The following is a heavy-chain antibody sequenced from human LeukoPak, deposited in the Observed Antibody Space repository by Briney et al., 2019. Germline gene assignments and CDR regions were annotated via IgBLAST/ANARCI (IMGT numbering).Heavy chain of an antibody. CDR1: GFTFSSYA. Sequence: PGGSLRLSYTASGFTFSSYAMSWVRQAPGKGLEWVSAIGGVDGSTYYADSVKGRFTISRDDSKNTLYLQMNSLRAEDTAIYYCARRDASGSYPYYFDNWGQGTLVTVSS. D-gene: IGHD3-16*01. CDR2: IGGVDGST. J-gene: IGHJ4*02. CDR3: ARRDASGSYPYYFDN. V-gene: IGHV3-23*01.